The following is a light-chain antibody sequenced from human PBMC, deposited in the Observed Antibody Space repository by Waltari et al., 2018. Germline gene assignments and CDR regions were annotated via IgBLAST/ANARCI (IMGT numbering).Light chain of an antibody. J-gene: IGKJ1*01. V-gene: IGKV3-20*01. CDR1: QSVSSSY. CDR2: GAS. Sequence: ENVLTQSPGTLSLSPGERATLSCRASQSVSSSYLAWHQQKRGQAPRLLIYGASTRATGIPDRFSGSGSGTDFTLTISRLEPEDFAVYYCQQYVSSPRTFGQGTKVEIK. CDR3: QQYVSSPRT.